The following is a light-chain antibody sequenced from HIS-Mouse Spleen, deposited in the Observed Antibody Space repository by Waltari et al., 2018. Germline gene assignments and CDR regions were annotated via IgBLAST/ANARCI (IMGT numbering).Light chain of an antibody. Sequence: SYELTQPPSVSVSPGQTARFTCSGAALPKKYAYWYQQKSGQAPVLVIYEDSKRPSGIPERFSGSSSGTMATLTISGAQVEDEADYYCYSTDSSGNHRVFGGGTKLTVL. CDR3: YSTDSSGNHRV. CDR2: EDS. V-gene: IGLV3-10*01. CDR1: ALPKKY. J-gene: IGLJ2*01.